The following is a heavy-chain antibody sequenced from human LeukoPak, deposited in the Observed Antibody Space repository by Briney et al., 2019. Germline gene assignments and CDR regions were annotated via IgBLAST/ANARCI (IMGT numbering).Heavy chain of an antibody. CDR3: ARGGFMRAAYGSGTLLGY. J-gene: IGHJ4*02. V-gene: IGHV1-2*02. CDR2: INPNSGGT. CDR1: GYTFTGYY. Sequence: EASVKVSCKASGYTFTGYYMHWVRQAPGQELEWMGWINPNSGGTNYAQKFQGRVTMTRDTSISTAYMELSRLRSDDTAVYYCARGGFMRAAYGSGTLLGYWGQGTLVTVSS. D-gene: IGHD3-10*01.